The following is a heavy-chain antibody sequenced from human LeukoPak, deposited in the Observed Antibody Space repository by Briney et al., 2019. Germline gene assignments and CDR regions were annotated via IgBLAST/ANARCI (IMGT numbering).Heavy chain of an antibody. J-gene: IGHJ4*02. CDR1: GFTVSSNY. CDR3: ARVGYSSGLSFDY. CDR2: IYSGGST. V-gene: IGHV3-53*01. D-gene: IGHD6-19*01. Sequence: GGSLRLSCAASGFTVSSNYMSWVRQAPGKGLEWVSVIYSGGSTYYADSVKGRFTISRDNSKNTLYLQMNSLRAEDTAVYYRARVGYSSGLSFDYWGQGTLVTVSS.